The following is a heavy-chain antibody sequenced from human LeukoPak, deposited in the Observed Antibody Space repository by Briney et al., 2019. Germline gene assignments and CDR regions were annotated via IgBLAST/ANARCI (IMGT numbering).Heavy chain of an antibody. CDR3: AKTYYDYVWGSYPKAYFDY. Sequence: GGSLRLSCAASGFTFSSYAMTWVRQAPGKGLEWVSTISGSGGSTYYADSVKGRFTISRDNSNNTLYLQMNSLRAEDTAVYYCAKTYYDYVWGSYPKAYFDYWGQGTLVTVSS. CDR1: GFTFSSYA. V-gene: IGHV3-23*01. CDR2: ISGSGGST. D-gene: IGHD3-16*02. J-gene: IGHJ4*02.